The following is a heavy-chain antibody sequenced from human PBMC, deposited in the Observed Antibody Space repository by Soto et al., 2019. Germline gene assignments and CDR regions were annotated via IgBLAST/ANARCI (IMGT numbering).Heavy chain of an antibody. J-gene: IGHJ1*01. CDR1: GYTFTSYG. V-gene: IGHV1-18*01. CDR2: ISAYNGNT. Sequence: QVQLVQSGAEVKKPGASVKVSCKASGYTFTSYGISWVRQAPGQGLEWMGWISAYNGNTNYAQKLQGRVTMTTDTSTSTAYIERRSLRSDDTAVYYCARDRIVVVVAATLKYFQHWGQGTLVTVSS. D-gene: IGHD2-15*01. CDR3: ARDRIVVVVAATLKYFQH.